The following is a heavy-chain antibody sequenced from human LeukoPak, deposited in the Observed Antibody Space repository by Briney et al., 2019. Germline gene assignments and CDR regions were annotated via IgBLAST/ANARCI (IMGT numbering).Heavy chain of an antibody. CDR3: ARDGYDILTGSQSFDP. CDR2: IYTSGST. V-gene: IGHV4-4*07. Sequence: SETLSLTCTVSGGSISSYYWSWIRQPPGKGLEWIGRIYTSGSTNYNPSLKSRVTMSVDTSKNQFSLKLSSVTAADTAVYYCARDGYDILTGSQSFDPWGQGTLVTVSS. J-gene: IGHJ5*02. CDR1: GGSISSYY. D-gene: IGHD3-9*01.